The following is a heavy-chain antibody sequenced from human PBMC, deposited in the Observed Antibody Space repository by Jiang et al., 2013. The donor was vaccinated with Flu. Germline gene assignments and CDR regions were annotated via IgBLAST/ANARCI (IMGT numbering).Heavy chain of an antibody. CDR1: GDSISSYY. CDR2: IYYSGST. CDR3: ARRPMIGGVISRSNQYYYYGMDV. V-gene: IGHV4-59*12. J-gene: IGHJ6*02. Sequence: SLTCTVSGDSISSYYWSWIRQPPGKGLEWIGYIYYSGSTNYNPSLKSRVSISVDTSKNQFSLKLGSVTAADTAVYYCARRPMIGGVISRSNQYYYYGMDVWGQGTTVAVSS. D-gene: IGHD3-10*01.